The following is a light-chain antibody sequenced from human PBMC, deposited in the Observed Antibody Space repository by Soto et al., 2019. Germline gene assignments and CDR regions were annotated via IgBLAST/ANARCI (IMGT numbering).Light chain of an antibody. V-gene: IGKV1-39*01. CDR2: AAS. CDR1: QNINTY. CDR3: QQSSRTPYT. Sequence: DIQMTQSPSSLSTSVGDRVTITCRASQNINTYLNWYQQKPGKAPKLLIYAASTLQSGVPSRFSGSGSGTDFTLTISSLQAEDFAAYYCQQSSRTPYTFGQGTKLEIK. J-gene: IGKJ2*01.